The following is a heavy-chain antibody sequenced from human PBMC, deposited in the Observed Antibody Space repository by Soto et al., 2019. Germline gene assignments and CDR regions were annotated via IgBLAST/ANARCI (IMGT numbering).Heavy chain of an antibody. CDR2: ISYDGSNK. CDR1: GFTFSSYG. V-gene: IGHV3-30*18. J-gene: IGHJ4*02. CDR3: AKRERRNPYYFDY. Sequence: QVQLVESGGGVVQPGRSLRLSCAASGFTFSSYGMHWVRQAPGKGLEWVAVISYDGSNKYYADSVKGRFTISRDNSKNTLYLQMNSLRAEDTAVYYCAKRERRNPYYFDYWGQGTLVTVSS. D-gene: IGHD1-1*01.